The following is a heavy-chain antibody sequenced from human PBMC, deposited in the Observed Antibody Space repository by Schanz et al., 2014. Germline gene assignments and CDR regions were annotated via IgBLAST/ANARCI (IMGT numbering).Heavy chain of an antibody. V-gene: IGHV1-18*01. J-gene: IGHJ4*02. CDR3: ARGYGDSPTDF. CDR1: GYTLKNYG. Sequence: QAQLMQSGPELKRPGASVKVSCTASGYTLKNYGISWVRQAPGLGLEWMGWISDYNGKTNYAQKFQGRVTITADRSTSTAYMELSSLRSEDTAVYYCARGYGDSPTDFWGQGTLVTVSS. CDR2: ISDYNGKT. D-gene: IGHD4-17*01.